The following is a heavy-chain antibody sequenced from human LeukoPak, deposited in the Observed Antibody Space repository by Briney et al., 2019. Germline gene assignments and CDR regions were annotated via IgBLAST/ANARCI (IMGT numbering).Heavy chain of an antibody. V-gene: IGHV1-18*01. D-gene: IGHD2-15*01. J-gene: IGHJ6*03. CDR1: GYTFTSYG. CDR3: ARVLSGGNFYYYYYMDV. CDR2: VSAYNGNT. Sequence: ASVKVSCKASGYTFTSYGISWVRQAPGQGLEWMGWVSAYNGNTNYAQKLQGRVTMTTDTSTSTAYMELRSLRSDDTAVYYCARVLSGGNFYYYYYMDVWGKGTTVTVSS.